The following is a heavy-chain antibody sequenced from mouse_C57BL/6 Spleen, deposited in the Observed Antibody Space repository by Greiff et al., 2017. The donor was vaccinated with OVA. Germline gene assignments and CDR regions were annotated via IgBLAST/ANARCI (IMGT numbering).Heavy chain of an antibody. CDR3: ARGDYYGSSYDGYAMDY. J-gene: IGHJ4*01. CDR1: GYTFTSYG. D-gene: IGHD1-1*01. CDR2: IYPRSGNT. Sequence: VQLQESGAELARPGASVKLSCKASGYTFTSYGISWVKQRTGQGLEWIGEIYPRSGNTYYNEKFKGKATLTADKSSSTAYMELRSLTSEDSAVYFCARGDYYGSSYDGYAMDYWGQGTSVTVSS. V-gene: IGHV1-81*01.